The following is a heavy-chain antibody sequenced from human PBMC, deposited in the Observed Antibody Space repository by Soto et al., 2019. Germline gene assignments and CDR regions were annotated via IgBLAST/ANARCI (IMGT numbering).Heavy chain of an antibody. CDR2: ISGSGGNT. CDR3: AKCAGSGWYPDY. V-gene: IGHV3-23*01. J-gene: IGHJ4*02. D-gene: IGHD6-19*01. CDR1: GFTFSSYA. Sequence: EVQLLECAGGLVQPGWSLRLSCAASGFTFSSYAMRWVRQAPEKGLEWVSAISGSGGNTYYADSVKGRFTISRDNSKNTLFLQMNSLRAEDTAVYYCAKCAGSGWYPDYWGQGTLVTVSS.